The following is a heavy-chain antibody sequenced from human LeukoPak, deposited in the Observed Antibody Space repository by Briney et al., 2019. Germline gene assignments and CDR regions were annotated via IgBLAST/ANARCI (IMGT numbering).Heavy chain of an antibody. CDR3: VRDAQRGFDYSNSLRY. D-gene: IGHD4-11*01. J-gene: IGHJ4*01. Sequence: GGSLRLSCAASGFIYSHYGMHWVRQAPGKGLEWVAVIWSDGTNSFYAGSVKGRFTISRDNSQRTLFLQINSLRVEDTAMYYCVRDAQRGFDYSNSLRYWGHGTLVTVSS. CDR1: GFIYSHYG. CDR2: IWSDGTNS. V-gene: IGHV3-33*08.